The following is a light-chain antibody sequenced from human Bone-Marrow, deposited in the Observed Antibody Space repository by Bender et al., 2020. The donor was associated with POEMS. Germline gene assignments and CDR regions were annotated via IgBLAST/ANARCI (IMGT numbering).Light chain of an antibody. J-gene: IGLJ2*01. Sequence: QSVLTQPPSVSGAPGQTVTISCTWNSSNIGPNNDVHWYQQLPGTAPRLLIFGVRHRPSGVPDRFSGSKSGTSASLTITGLQAEGEADYYCQSYDSIMTGSVLFGGGTKLTVL. CDR3: QSYDSIMTGSVL. CDR1: SSNIGPNND. V-gene: IGLV1-40*01. CDR2: GVR.